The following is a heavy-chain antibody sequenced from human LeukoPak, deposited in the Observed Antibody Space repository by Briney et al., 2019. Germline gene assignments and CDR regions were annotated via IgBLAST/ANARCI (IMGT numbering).Heavy chain of an antibody. CDR2: ISAYNGNT. CDR1: GYTFTSYG. CDR3: ARDFRVVYGGYFDY. V-gene: IGHV1-18*01. J-gene: IGHJ4*02. Sequence: ASVKLSCKASGYTFTSYGISWVRQAPGQGLEWMGWISAYNGNTNYAQKLQGRVTMTTDTSTSTAYMELRSLRSDDTAVYYCARDFRVVYGGYFDYWGQGTLVTVSS. D-gene: IGHD5/OR15-5a*01.